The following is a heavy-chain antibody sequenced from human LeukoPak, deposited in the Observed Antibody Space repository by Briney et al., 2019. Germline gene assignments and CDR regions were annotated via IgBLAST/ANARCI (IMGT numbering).Heavy chain of an antibody. V-gene: IGHV3-33*01. D-gene: IGHD4-17*01. J-gene: IGHJ3*02. CDR2: IWYDGSYE. CDR1: GFTFSSYG. CDR3: ARDPNGDYIGAFDM. Sequence: GSLRLSCAASGFTFSSYGMHWVRQAPGKGLEWVAVIWYDGSYEYYGDSVKGRFIISRDNSKNTLYLQMNSLRAEDTAVYYCARDPNGDYIGAFDMWGPGTMVTVSS.